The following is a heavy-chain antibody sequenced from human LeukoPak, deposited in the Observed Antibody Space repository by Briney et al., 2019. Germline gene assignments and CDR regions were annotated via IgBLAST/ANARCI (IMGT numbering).Heavy chain of an antibody. V-gene: IGHV5-51*01. D-gene: IGHD3-22*01. CDR2: IYPSDSDT. CDR3: ARRKFDSSGSAFFDY. Sequence: GESLKISCKGSGYSFSSHWIGWVRQMPGKGLEWMGIIYPSDSDTRYSPSFQDQVTISADKSINTAYLHWSSLKASDTAMYYCARRKFDSSGSAFFDYWGRGTLVTVSS. CDR1: GYSFSSHW. J-gene: IGHJ4*02.